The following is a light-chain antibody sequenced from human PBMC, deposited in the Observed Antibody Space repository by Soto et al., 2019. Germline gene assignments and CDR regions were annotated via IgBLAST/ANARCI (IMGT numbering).Light chain of an antibody. CDR1: SSDVVNDLL. CDR3: CSYAGRSTWV. CDR2: EGT. V-gene: IGLV2-23*01. J-gene: IGLJ3*02. Sequence: QSALTQPASVSGSPGQSITISCTGTSSDVVNDLLVSWYQQQPGKAPKLMIYEGTKRPAGVSDRFSGSKSGNTASLTISGLQAEDEADYYCCSYAGRSTWVFGGGTKVTVL.